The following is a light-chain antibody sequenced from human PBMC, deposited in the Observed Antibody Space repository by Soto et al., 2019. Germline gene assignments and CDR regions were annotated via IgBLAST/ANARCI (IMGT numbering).Light chain of an antibody. CDR1: SSDVGGYNY. CDR2: KVS. Sequence: QSALTQPASVSGSPGQSITISCTGTSSDVGGYNYVSWYQQHPGKAPKLMIYKVSNRPSGVSNRFSGSKSGNTASLTISGLQAEDEADYYCSSYTSSNTLLFGGGTKLTVL. J-gene: IGLJ2*01. CDR3: SSYTSSNTLL. V-gene: IGLV2-14*01.